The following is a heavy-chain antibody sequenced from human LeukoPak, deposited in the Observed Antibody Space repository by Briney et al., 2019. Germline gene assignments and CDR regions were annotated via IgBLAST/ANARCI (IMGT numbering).Heavy chain of an antibody. CDR1: GGTFISYA. J-gene: IGHJ5*02. V-gene: IGHV1-69*13. D-gene: IGHD5-12*01. CDR2: IIPIFGTA. CDR3: ARAPRPVATIAWFDP. Sequence: GASVKVSCKASGGTFISYAISWVRQAPGQGLEWMGGIIPIFGTANYAQKFQGRVTITADESTSTAYMELSSLRSEDTAVYYCARAPRPVATIAWFDPWGQGTLVTVSS.